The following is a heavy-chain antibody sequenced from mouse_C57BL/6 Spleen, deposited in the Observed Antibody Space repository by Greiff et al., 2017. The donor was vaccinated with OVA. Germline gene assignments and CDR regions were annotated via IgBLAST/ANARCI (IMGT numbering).Heavy chain of an antibody. CDR1: GFTFSDYG. J-gene: IGHJ1*03. Sequence: EVKVVESGGGLVKPGGSLKLSCAASGFTFSDYGMHWVRQAPEKGLEWVAYISSGSSTIYYADTVKGRFTISRDNAKNTLFLQMTSLRSEDTAMYYCARPQYFDVWGTGTTVTVSS. CDR3: ARPQYFDV. CDR2: ISSGSSTI. V-gene: IGHV5-17*01.